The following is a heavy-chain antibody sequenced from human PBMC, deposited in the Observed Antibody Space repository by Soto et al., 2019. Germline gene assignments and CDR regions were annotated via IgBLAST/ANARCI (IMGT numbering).Heavy chain of an antibody. CDR1: GFSLTTTGLG. J-gene: IGHJ4*02. CDR2: VFWDDGE. V-gene: IGHV2-5*02. CDR3: TQIYGSGSWGWYFHS. Sequence: QITLRESGPSLVKPTETLTLTCTFSGFSLTTTGLGVGWVRQPPGKALEWLAVVFWDDGERYRPSLKTRVTITKDTSKSQVVLTMTNMDPVDTATYYCTQIYGSGSWGWYFHSWGQGSLVTVSS. D-gene: IGHD1-26*01.